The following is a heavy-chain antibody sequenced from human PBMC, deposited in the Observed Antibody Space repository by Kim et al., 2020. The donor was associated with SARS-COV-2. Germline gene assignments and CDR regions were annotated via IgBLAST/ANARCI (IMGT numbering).Heavy chain of an antibody. CDR1: GGSFSGYY. D-gene: IGHD6-13*01. V-gene: IGHV4-34*01. CDR2: INHSGST. Sequence: SETLSLTCAVYGGSFSGYYWSWIRQPPGKGLEWIGEINHSGSTNYNPSLKSRVTISVDTSKNQFSLKLSSVTAADTAVYYCARVGGIRYSSSWYSAGVGYWGQGTLVTISS. J-gene: IGHJ4*02. CDR3: ARVGGIRYSSSWYSAGVGY.